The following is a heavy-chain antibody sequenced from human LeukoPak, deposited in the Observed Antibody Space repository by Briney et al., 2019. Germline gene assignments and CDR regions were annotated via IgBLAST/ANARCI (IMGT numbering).Heavy chain of an antibody. D-gene: IGHD6-19*01. Sequence: GGSLRLSCAASRFTFSSYAMHWVRQAPGKGLEWVAAISYDGTNEYHADSVKGRFTISRDNSKNTLYLQMNSLRAEDTAIYYCARDRIAVAGMGTFQHWGQGTLVTVSS. CDR3: ARDRIAVAGMGTFQH. J-gene: IGHJ1*01. V-gene: IGHV3-30*04. CDR1: RFTFSSYA. CDR2: ISYDGTNE.